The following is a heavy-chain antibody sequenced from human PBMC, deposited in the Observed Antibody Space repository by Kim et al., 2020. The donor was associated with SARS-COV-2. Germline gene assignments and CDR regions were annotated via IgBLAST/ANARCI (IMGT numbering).Heavy chain of an antibody. CDR1: GFTFNTYG. J-gene: IGHJ6*02. V-gene: IGHV3-33*01. CDR2: IWFDGSDQ. CDR3: ARGPHYDSWSGYSDYYYGMDG. Sequence: GGSLRLSCSASGFTFNTYGMHWVRQAPGKGLEWVAVIWFDGSDQYYADSVKGRFTISRDNSKDTLYLQMRSLRADDTAVYYCARGPHYDSWSGYSDYYYGMDGWSQGSTVTVS. D-gene: IGHD3-3*01.